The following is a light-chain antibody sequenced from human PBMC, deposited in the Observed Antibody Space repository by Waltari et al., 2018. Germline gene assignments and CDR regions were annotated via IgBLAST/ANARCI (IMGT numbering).Light chain of an antibody. CDR1: QSVRNNY. J-gene: IGKJ2*01. V-gene: IGKV3-20*01. CDR2: GAS. Sequence: EIVLTPSPGTLSLSPGERATLPCRASQSVRNNYLAWYQQKPGQAPRLLIYGASSRATGIPDRFRGSGSGTDFTLTISRLEPEDFAVYYCQQYGTSPPYTFGQGTKLEIK. CDR3: QQYGTSPPYT.